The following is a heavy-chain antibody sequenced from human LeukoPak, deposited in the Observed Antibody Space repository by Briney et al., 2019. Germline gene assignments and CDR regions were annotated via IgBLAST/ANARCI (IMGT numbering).Heavy chain of an antibody. CDR3: AGEGYGDHDGDY. J-gene: IGHJ4*02. V-gene: IGHV3-53*01. D-gene: IGHD4-17*01. CDR1: GFTVSSNY. CDR2: IYSDGST. Sequence: GGSLRLSCAASGFTVSSNYMSWVRQAPGKGLGWVSEIYSDGSTYYAASVKGRFSISRDNAKNSLYLQMNSLRAEDTAVYYCAGEGYGDHDGDYWGQGTLVTVSS.